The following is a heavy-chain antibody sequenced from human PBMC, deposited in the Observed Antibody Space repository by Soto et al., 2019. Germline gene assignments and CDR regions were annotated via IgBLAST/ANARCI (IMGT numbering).Heavy chain of an antibody. CDR3: ARDRIAAAGYYYYYGMDV. Sequence: PGGSLRLSCGASGFTFSSYGMHWVRQAPGKGLEWVAVIWYDGSNKYYADSVKGRFTISRDNSKNTLYLQMNSLRAEDTAVYYCARDRIAAAGYYYYYGMDVWGQGTTVTVSS. D-gene: IGHD6-13*01. J-gene: IGHJ6*02. CDR2: IWYDGSNK. V-gene: IGHV3-33*01. CDR1: GFTFSSYG.